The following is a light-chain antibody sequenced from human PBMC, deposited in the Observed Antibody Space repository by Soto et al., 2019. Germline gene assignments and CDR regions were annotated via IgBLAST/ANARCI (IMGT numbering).Light chain of an antibody. Sequence: EIVMTQSPATLSVSPGERATLSCRASQSVSSNLAWYQQKPGQAPTLLIYGASARATGIPARFSGSGSGTEFTLTISSLQSEDVAVYYCQQYYTTPWTFGQGTKVEIK. CDR1: QSVSSN. CDR2: GAS. V-gene: IGKV3-15*01. J-gene: IGKJ1*01. CDR3: QQYYTTPWT.